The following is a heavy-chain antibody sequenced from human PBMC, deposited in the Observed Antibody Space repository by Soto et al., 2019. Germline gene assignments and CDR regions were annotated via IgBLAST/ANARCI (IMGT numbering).Heavy chain of an antibody. CDR1: GFTISDYT. Sequence: PGGSLRLCCSASGFTISDYTMHWARQVPGKGLEWVSGISWNGGSMNYADSVKGRFTISRDNAKNSLYLQMNSLRAEDAALYYCAKDMYTSWGMDVWGQGTTVTVSS. J-gene: IGHJ6*02. V-gene: IGHV3-9*01. D-gene: IGHD6-19*01. CDR3: AKDMYTSWGMDV. CDR2: ISWNGGSM.